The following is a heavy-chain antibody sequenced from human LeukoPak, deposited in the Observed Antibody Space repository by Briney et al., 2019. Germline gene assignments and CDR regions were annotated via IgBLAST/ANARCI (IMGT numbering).Heavy chain of an antibody. CDR2: ISSSGSTI. CDR3: ASPLTYYYDSSGYKYFDY. D-gene: IGHD3-22*01. CDR1: GFTFSSYE. J-gene: IGHJ4*02. Sequence: GGSLRLSCAASGFTFSSYEMNWVRQAPGKGLEWVSYISSSGSTIYYADSVKGRFTTSRDNAKNSLYLQMNSLRAEDTAVYYCASPLTYYYDSSGYKYFDYWGQGTLVTVSS. V-gene: IGHV3-48*03.